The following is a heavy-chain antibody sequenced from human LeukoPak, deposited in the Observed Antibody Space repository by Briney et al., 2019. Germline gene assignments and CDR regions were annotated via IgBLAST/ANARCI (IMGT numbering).Heavy chain of an antibody. V-gene: IGHV4-4*07. Sequence: SETLSLTCTVSGGSISSYYWSWIRQPAGKGLEWIGLIYTSGSTNYNPSLKSRVTMSVDTSKNQFSLKLSSVTAADTAVYYCARDLADDFWSGYPSINYYYYYYMDVWGKGTTVTVSS. CDR2: IYTSGST. D-gene: IGHD3-3*01. J-gene: IGHJ6*03. CDR1: GGSISSYY. CDR3: ARDLADDFWSGYPSINYYYYYYMDV.